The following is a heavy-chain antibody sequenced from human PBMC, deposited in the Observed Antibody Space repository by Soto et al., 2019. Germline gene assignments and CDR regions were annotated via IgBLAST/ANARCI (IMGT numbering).Heavy chain of an antibody. V-gene: IGHV3-48*02. Sequence: EVQLVESGGGLVQPGGSLRLSCEVSGLSFSSHSFNWVRQAPGKGLEWISYISWNRNSIYYADSVKGRLTISKDKAKNSHLLQMNGLRNEDRVFYYLGRGGGSSDYWGQGTLVTVSS. CDR3: GRGGGSSDY. CDR1: GLSFSSHS. J-gene: IGHJ4*02. CDR2: ISWNRNSI. D-gene: IGHD3-16*01.